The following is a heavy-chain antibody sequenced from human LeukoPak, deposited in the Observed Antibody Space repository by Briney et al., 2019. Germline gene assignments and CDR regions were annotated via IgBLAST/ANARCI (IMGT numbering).Heavy chain of an antibody. CDR3: ARGYYYDSSGYYGPTDSFDY. Sequence: PSETLSLTCTVSGGSISSYYWSWIRQPPGKGLEWIGEINHSGSTNYNPSLKSRVTISVDTSKNQFSLKLSSVTAADTAVYYCARGYYYDSSGYYGPTDSFDYWGQGTLVTVSS. CDR2: INHSGST. D-gene: IGHD3-22*01. V-gene: IGHV4-34*01. CDR1: GGSISSYY. J-gene: IGHJ4*02.